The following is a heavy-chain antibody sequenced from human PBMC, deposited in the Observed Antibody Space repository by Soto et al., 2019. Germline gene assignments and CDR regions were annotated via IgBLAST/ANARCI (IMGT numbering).Heavy chain of an antibody. CDR1: GGSISSSGYY. Sequence: QVQLQESGPGLLKPSQTLSLTCTVSGGSISSSGYYWSWIRQHPGKGLEWIGYIYYSGSTYYNPSLKSRITISVDTSKKQFSLKLSSVTAADTAVYYCARGRAGPAPWPYYYYGMDVWGQGTTVTVSS. V-gene: IGHV4-31*03. CDR2: IYYSGST. CDR3: ARGRAGPAPWPYYYYGMDV. J-gene: IGHJ6*02.